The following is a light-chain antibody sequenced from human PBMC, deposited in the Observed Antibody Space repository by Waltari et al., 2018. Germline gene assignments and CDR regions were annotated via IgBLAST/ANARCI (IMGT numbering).Light chain of an antibody. CDR1: QSLLHSNGNTY. V-gene: IGKV2-29*02. CDR3: MQALQTPYS. Sequence: EIVMTQTPLSLPVTPGAPASISCRSSQSLLHSNGNTYLYWYLQKPGQPPRLLIYRVSNRFSGLPDRFSGSGSGTDFTLKISRVEPEDVGVYYCMQALQTPYSFGQGTTVEIK. CDR2: RVS. J-gene: IGKJ2*03.